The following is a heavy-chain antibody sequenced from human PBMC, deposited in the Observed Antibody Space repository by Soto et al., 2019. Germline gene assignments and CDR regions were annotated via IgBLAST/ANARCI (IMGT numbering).Heavy chain of an antibody. CDR2: ISGRGGRT. CDR1: GFTFSTYA. V-gene: IGHV3-23*01. J-gene: IGHJ4*02. Sequence: EVQLLESGGVLVQPGGSLRLSCAASGFTFSTYAMTWVRQAPGKGLEWVSSISGRGGRTYYADSVKGRFTISRDNSKNTLYLQTNSLSAEDTAVYYCAKAGDYHGSESYFPLDYWGQGTLVRVSS. D-gene: IGHD3-10*01. CDR3: AKAGDYHGSESYFPLDY.